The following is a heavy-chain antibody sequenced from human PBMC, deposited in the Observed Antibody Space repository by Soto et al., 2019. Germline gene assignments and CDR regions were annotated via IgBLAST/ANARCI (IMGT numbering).Heavy chain of an antibody. CDR1: GGTFSNHA. CDR3: ARGPDRSGFYLFDY. J-gene: IGHJ4*02. V-gene: IGHV1-69*13. D-gene: IGHD3-22*01. Sequence: ASVKVSCKASGGTFSNHAISWLRQSPGQGPEWMGGIIPLSGTTNYAQKFQGRVTITADESMTTAYMELSSLRYGDTAVYYCARGPDRSGFYLFDYWGQGTLVTVSS. CDR2: IIPLSGTT.